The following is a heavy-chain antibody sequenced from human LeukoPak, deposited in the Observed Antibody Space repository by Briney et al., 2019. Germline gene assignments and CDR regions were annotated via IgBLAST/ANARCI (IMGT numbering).Heavy chain of an antibody. Sequence: ASVKVSCKASGYTFTSYDINWVRQATGQGLEWMGWMNPNSGNTGYAQKFQGRVTMTRNTSINTAYMELSSLRSEDTAVYYCARGPTRKQRLPGSNWFDPWGQGTLVTVSS. D-gene: IGHD6-19*01. CDR1: GYTFTSYD. CDR3: ARGPTRKQRLPGSNWFDP. CDR2: MNPNSGNT. J-gene: IGHJ5*02. V-gene: IGHV1-8*01.